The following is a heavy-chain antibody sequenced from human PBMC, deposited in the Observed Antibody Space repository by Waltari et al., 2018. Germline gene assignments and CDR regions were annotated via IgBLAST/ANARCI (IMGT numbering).Heavy chain of an antibody. CDR2: ITHSGKT. Sequence: QVQLQQWGAGQLKPSETLALPCGVFCGSFSGFGWSWIRQSPGRGLEWIGEITHSGKTQINPSLKSRLSISVDTSKNQFSLNLTSVTVADTGVYYCARGDFFDVWGRGTLVTVSS. D-gene: IGHD2-21*02. CDR3: ARGDFFDV. V-gene: IGHV4-34*01. CDR1: CGSFSGFG. J-gene: IGHJ2*01.